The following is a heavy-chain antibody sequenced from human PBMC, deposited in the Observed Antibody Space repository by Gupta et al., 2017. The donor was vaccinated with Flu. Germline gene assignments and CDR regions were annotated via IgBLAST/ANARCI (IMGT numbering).Heavy chain of an antibody. CDR2: ISGSGGTT. CDR1: GFTFSSYA. J-gene: IGHJ4*02. V-gene: IGHV3-23*01. D-gene: IGHD7-27*01. Sequence: EVQLLESGGGLVQSGGSLRLSCAASGFTFSSYAMNWVRQAPGKGLEWVSAISGSGGTTYYADSVKGRFTISRDNSKNTLYLQMNSLRAEDTAVYYCAKDYVGLGIDYFDYWGQGTLVTVSS. CDR3: AKDYVGLGIDYFDY.